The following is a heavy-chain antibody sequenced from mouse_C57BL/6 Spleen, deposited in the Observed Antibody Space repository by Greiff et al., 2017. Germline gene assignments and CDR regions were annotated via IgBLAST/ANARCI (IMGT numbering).Heavy chain of an antibody. CDR3: TRDGAMDY. CDR1: GFTFSSSA. Sequence: EVQRVEFGEGLVKLGGSLKFPCAASGFTFSSSALSGVRQTPEKRLGWVAYISSGGDYIYYADTVKGRFTISRDNARNPLYLQMSSLKSEDTAMYYCTRDGAMDYWGQGTSVTVSS. J-gene: IGHJ4*01. D-gene: IGHD2-3*01. V-gene: IGHV5-9-1*02. CDR2: ISSGGDYI.